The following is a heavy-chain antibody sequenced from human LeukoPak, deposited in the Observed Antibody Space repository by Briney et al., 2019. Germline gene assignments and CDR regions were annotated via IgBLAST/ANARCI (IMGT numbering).Heavy chain of an antibody. CDR1: GFTFDDYT. D-gene: IGHD6-13*01. CDR2: ISWDGGST. Sequence: GGSLRLSCAASGFTFDDYTMHWVRQAPGKGLEWVSLISWDGGSTYYADSVKGRFTIYRDNSKHSLYLQMNSLRTEDTALYYCAKDIAPGEAAAGTGYFQHWGQGTLVTVSS. V-gene: IGHV3-43*01. J-gene: IGHJ1*01. CDR3: AKDIAPGEAAAGTGYFQH.